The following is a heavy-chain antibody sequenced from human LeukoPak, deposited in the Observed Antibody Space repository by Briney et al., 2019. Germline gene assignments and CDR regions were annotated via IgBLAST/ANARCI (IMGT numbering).Heavy chain of an antibody. CDR3: ARVRSEYGDYTNWFDP. J-gene: IGHJ5*02. CDR1: GYTFTSYD. D-gene: IGHD4-17*01. CDR2: MNPNSGNT. Sequence: ASVKVSCKASGYTFTSYDINWVRQATGQGLEWMGWMNPNSGNTGYAQKFQGRVTMTRNTSISTAYMELSSLRSEDTAVYYCARVRSEYGDYTNWFDPWGQGTLVTVSS. V-gene: IGHV1-8*01.